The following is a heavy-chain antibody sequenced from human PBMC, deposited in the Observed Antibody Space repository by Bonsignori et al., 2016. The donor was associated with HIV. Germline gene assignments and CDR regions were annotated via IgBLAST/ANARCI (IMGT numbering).Heavy chain of an antibody. Sequence: WIRQPPGKGLEWVANIKQDGSEKYYVDSVKGRFTISRDNAKNSLYLQMNSLRAEDTAVYYCARCGHILTGHDAFDIWGQGTMVTVSS. V-gene: IGHV3-7*01. CDR2: IKQDGSEK. D-gene: IGHD3-9*01. J-gene: IGHJ3*02. CDR3: ARCGHILTGHDAFDI.